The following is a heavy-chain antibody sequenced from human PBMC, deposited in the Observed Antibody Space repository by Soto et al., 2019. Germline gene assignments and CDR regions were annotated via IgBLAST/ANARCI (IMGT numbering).Heavy chain of an antibody. V-gene: IGHV3-23*01. CDR1: GFTFSNYA. CDR2: ISSSGGST. D-gene: IGHD2-15*01. J-gene: IGHJ4*02. Sequence: EVQLLESGGGLVQPGGSLRPSCAASGFTFSNYAMSWVRQAPGKGLEWVSTISSSGGSTYYADSVEGRFTISRDNSKNTLYLQMNSLRAEDTAVYYCAKDYRVVVAVYYCDYWGQGTLVTVSS. CDR3: AKDYRVVVAVYYCDY.